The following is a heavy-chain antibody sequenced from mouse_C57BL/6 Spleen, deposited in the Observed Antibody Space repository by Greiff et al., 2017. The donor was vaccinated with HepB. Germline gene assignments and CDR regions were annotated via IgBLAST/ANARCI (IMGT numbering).Heavy chain of an antibody. CDR2: INYDGSST. J-gene: IGHJ2*01. CDR3: ARARAGTFDY. Sequence: EVKLVESEGGLVQPGSSMKLSCTASGFTFSDYYMAWVRQVPEKGLEWVANINYDGSSTYYLDSLKSRFIISRDNAKNILYLQMSSLKSEDTATYYCARARAGTFDYWGQGTTLTVSS. D-gene: IGHD4-1*01. CDR1: GFTFSDYY. V-gene: IGHV5-16*01.